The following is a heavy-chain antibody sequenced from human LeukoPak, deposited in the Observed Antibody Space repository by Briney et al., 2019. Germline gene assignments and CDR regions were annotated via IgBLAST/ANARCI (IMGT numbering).Heavy chain of an antibody. CDR2: IYTSGST. Sequence: SETLSLTCIFSVGSIISYYWSWIRQPAGKGLEWIGRIYTSGSTNYNPSLKSRVTMSVDTSKNQFSLKLSSVTAADTAVYYCAREVEGKVVPASNWFDPWGQGTLVTVSS. V-gene: IGHV4-4*07. CDR3: AREVEGKVVPASNWFDP. J-gene: IGHJ5*02. D-gene: IGHD2-2*01. CDR1: VGSIISYY.